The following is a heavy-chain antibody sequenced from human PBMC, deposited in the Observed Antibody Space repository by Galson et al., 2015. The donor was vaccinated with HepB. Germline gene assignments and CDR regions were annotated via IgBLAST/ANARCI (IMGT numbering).Heavy chain of an antibody. CDR2: IIPIFSTA. V-gene: IGHV1-69*13. D-gene: IGHD5-12*01. Sequence: SVKVSCKASGGTFCSYAVSLVRQAPGQGLEGMGGIIPIFSTANYAKKFQGRVTITADESTSTAYMELSSLRSEDTALDYFAYSGYAGYYYYYYGMDVWGQGTTVTVSS. CDR3: AYSGYAGYYYYYYGMDV. CDR1: GGTFCSYA. J-gene: IGHJ6*02.